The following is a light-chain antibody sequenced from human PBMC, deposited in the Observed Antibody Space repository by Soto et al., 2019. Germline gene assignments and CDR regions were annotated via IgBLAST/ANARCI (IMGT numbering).Light chain of an antibody. CDR2: DAS. CDR1: QDINNY. CDR3: QHHDDFPLG. Sequence: DIQITQSPSSLSAALGDRVIITCQATQDINNYLNWYQQKPGKAPKVLIHDASYLAPGVPSRFSGSGSGTDFIFIISSLRPEDVGTYYCQHHDDFPLGFGGGTKVDIK. J-gene: IGKJ4*01. V-gene: IGKV1-33*01.